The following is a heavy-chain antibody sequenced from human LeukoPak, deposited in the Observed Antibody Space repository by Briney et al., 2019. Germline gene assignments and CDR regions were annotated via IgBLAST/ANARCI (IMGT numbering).Heavy chain of an antibody. CDR1: GFSVSNNY. CDR2: IYSRGAT. V-gene: IGHV3-53*01. D-gene: IGHD1-14*01. Sequence: GGSLRLSCAASGFSVSNNYMSWVRQAPGQGLEGVSVIYSRGATYYADYVKGRFTISRDNSKNTLYLQMNSLRVEDTAVYYCAARNYWGQGTLVTVSS. CDR3: AARNY. J-gene: IGHJ4*02.